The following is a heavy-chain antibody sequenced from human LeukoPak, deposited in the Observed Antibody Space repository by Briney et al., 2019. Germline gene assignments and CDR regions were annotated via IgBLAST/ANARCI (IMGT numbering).Heavy chain of an antibody. D-gene: IGHD2-8*01. Sequence: PSETLSLTCTVSGGSISSSSYYWGWIRQPPGKGLEWIGSIYYSGSTYYNPSLKSRVTISVDTSKNQFSLKLSSVTAADTAVYYCARHRGRIGVSTDNNFDYWGQGTLVTVSS. CDR3: ARHRGRIGVSTDNNFDY. V-gene: IGHV4-39*07. CDR1: GGSISSSSYY. J-gene: IGHJ4*02. CDR2: IYYSGST.